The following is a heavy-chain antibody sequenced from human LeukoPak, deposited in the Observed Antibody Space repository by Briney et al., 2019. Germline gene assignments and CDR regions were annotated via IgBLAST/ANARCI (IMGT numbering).Heavy chain of an antibody. Sequence: ASVKVSCKASGGTFSSYAISWVRQAPGQGLEWMGGIILIFGTANYAQKFQGRVTITTDESTSTAYMELSSLRSGDTAVYYCAISHSGYVGWYFDLWGRGTLVTVSS. CDR1: GGTFSSYA. V-gene: IGHV1-69*05. D-gene: IGHD5-12*01. CDR3: AISHSGYVGWYFDL. J-gene: IGHJ2*01. CDR2: IILIFGTA.